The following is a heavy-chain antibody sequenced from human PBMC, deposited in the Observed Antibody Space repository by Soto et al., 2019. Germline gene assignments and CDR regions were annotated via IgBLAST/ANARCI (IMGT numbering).Heavy chain of an antibody. J-gene: IGHJ5*02. V-gene: IGHV1-46*03. CDR2: INPSRGTT. D-gene: IGHD6-6*01. CDR3: ARSYISSSYWFDP. Sequence: ASVKVSCKASGYTFITYFMHWVRQAPGQGLEWIGVINPSRGTTTYAQKFQDRVTMTRDTSASTVYMELSSLRSEDTAMYYCARSYISSSYWFDPWGQGTLVTVSS. CDR1: GYTFITYF.